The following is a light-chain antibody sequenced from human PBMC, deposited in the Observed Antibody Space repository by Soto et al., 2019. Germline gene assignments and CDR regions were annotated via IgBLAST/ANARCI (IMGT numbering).Light chain of an antibody. V-gene: IGLV1-40*01. CDR3: QSYDSNLSGWV. CDR2: GNS. J-gene: IGLJ3*02. Sequence: QTVVTQPPSVSGAPGQRVTISCTGSSSNIGAGYDVHWYQQLPGTAPKLLIYGNSNRPSGVPDRFSGSKSGTSASLAITGLQAEDEADYYCQSYDSNLSGWVFGGGTKVTVL. CDR1: SSNIGAGYD.